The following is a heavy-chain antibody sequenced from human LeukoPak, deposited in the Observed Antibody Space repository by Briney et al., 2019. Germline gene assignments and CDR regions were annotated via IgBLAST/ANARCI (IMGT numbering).Heavy chain of an antibody. CDR2: IYYSGST. Sequence: SETLSLTCTVSGGSISSSSYYWGGIRQPPGKGLEWMGSIYYSGSTYYNPSLKSRVTISVDTSKNQFSLKLSSVTAADTAVYYCSSGLLWFGELSISRMDYWGQGTLVTVSS. D-gene: IGHD3-10*01. CDR3: SSGLLWFGELSISRMDY. V-gene: IGHV4-39*01. J-gene: IGHJ4*02. CDR1: GGSISSSSYY.